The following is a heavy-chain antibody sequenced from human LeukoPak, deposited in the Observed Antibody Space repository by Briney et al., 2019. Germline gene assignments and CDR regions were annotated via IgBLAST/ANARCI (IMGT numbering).Heavy chain of an antibody. CDR3: AGRGRGYSYGYGSL. V-gene: IGHV3-23*01. J-gene: IGHJ4*02. CDR2: TSGSGGST. Sequence: TGGSLRLSCAASGFTFSSYGMSWVRQAPGKGLEWVSATSGSGGSTYHADSVKGRFTISRDNSKNTLYLQMNSLRAEDTAVYYCAGRGRGYSYGYGSLWGQGTLVTVSS. CDR1: GFTFSSYG. D-gene: IGHD5-18*01.